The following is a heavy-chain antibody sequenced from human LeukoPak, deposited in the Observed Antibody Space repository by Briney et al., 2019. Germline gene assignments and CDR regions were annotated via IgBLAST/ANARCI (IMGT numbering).Heavy chain of an antibody. CDR2: IYTSGST. V-gene: IGHV4-61*02. J-gene: IGHJ4*02. D-gene: IGHD1-26*01. Sequence: PSQTLSLTCTVSGGSISSGSYYWSWIRQPAGKGLEWIGRIYTSGSTDYNPSLKSRVTMSLDTSKNQFSLRLTSVTAADTAVYYCARHFFTGSSNFDYWGQGTLVTVSS. CDR1: GGSISSGSYY. CDR3: ARHFFTGSSNFDY.